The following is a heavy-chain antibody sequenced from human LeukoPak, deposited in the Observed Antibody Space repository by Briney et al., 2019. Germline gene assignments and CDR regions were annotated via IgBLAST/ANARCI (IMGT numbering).Heavy chain of an antibody. V-gene: IGHV3-53*01. CDR2: IYSGGST. CDR3: ARDRGYCSSTSCYRWFDP. Sequence: GGSLRLSCAASGFTFSSYGMHWVRQAPGKGLEWVSVIYSGGSTYYADSVKGRFTISRDNSKNTLYLQMNSLRAEDTAVYYCARDRGYCSSTSCYRWFDPWGQGTLVTVSS. D-gene: IGHD2-2*02. CDR1: GFTFSSYG. J-gene: IGHJ5*02.